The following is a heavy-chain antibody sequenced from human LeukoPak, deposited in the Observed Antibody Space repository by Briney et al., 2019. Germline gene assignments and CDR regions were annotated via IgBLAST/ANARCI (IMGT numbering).Heavy chain of an antibody. D-gene: IGHD2-21*02. CDR1: GASISSSY. J-gene: IGHJ4*02. CDR2: IYTSGST. V-gene: IGHV4-4*07. CDR3: ARDPAYCGGDCYLGYFDY. Sequence: SETLSLTCTVSGASISSSYWSWIRQPAGKGLEWIGRIYTSGSTNYNPSIKGRVTMSMDTSKKQFSLRLSSVTAADTAVYYCARDPAYCGGDCYLGYFDYWGQGTLVTVSS.